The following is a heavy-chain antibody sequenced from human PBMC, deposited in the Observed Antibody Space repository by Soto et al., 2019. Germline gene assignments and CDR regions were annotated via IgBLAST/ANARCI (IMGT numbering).Heavy chain of an antibody. V-gene: IGHV4-34*01. CDR3: ARRITIFGVVIYYFAY. D-gene: IGHD3-3*01. CDR2: INHSGST. CDR1: GGSFSGYY. Sequence: PSETLSLTCAVYGGSFSGYYWSWIRQPPGKGLEWIGEINHSGSTNYNPSLKSRVTISVDTSKNQFSLKLSSVTAADTAVYYCARRITIFGVVIYYFAYWGQRTLVTVSS. J-gene: IGHJ4*02.